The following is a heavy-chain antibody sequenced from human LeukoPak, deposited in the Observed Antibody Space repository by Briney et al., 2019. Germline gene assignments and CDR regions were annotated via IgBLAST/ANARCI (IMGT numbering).Heavy chain of an antibody. D-gene: IGHD1-26*01. CDR1: GGTFSSYA. J-gene: IGHJ1*01. CDR3: ARPMGPISAEYFQH. CDR2: ISYDGSTK. V-gene: IGHV3-30-3*01. Sequence: SCKASGGTFSSYAISWVRQAPGKGLEWVAVISYDGSTKFYADSVKGRFTVSRDNSKSTLYLQMNSLRAEDTAVYYCARPMGPISAEYFQHWGQGTLVTVSS.